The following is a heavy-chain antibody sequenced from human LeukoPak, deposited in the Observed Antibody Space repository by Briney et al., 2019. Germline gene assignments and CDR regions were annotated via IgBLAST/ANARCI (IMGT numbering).Heavy chain of an antibody. Sequence: PGGSLRLSCAASGFTFSSYAMGWVRQAPGKGLEWVSAISGSGGSTYYADSVKGRFTISRDNSKNTLYLQMNSLRAEDTAVYYCAKAPLYYYDSSGSLLYYFDYWGQGTLVTVSS. J-gene: IGHJ4*02. CDR3: AKAPLYYYDSSGSLLYYFDY. V-gene: IGHV3-23*01. CDR2: ISGSGGST. CDR1: GFTFSSYA. D-gene: IGHD3-22*01.